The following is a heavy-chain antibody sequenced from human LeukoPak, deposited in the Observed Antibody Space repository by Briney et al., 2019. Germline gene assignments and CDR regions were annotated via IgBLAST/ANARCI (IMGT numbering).Heavy chain of an antibody. CDR3: AREASFFSSSPWYYFDY. CDR1: GFTFSSYG. CDR2: IWYDGSNK. J-gene: IGHJ4*02. V-gene: IGHV3-33*01. Sequence: GGSLRLSCAASGFTFSSYGMHWVRQAPGKGLEWVAVIWYDGSNKYYADSVKGRFTISRDNSKNTLYLQMNSLRAEDTAVYYCAREASFFSSSPWYYFDYWGQGTLVTVST. D-gene: IGHD6-13*01.